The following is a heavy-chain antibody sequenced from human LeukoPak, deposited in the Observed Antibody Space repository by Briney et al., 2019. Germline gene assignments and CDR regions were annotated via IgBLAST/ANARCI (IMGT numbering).Heavy chain of an antibody. CDR3: AKDSSITMIVVVINYFDY. CDR2: ISGSASST. J-gene: IGHJ4*02. V-gene: IGHV3-23*01. D-gene: IGHD3-22*01. CDR1: GFTVSSNY. Sequence: GGSLRLFCAASGFTVSSNYMSWVRQAPGKGLEWVSAISGSASSTYHADSVKGRFTISRDNSKNTLYLQMNSLRAEDTAVYYCAKDSSITMIVVVINYFDYWGQGTLVTVSS.